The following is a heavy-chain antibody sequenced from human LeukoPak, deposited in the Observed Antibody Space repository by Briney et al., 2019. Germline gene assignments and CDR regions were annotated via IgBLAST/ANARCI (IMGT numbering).Heavy chain of an antibody. CDR2: ISAYSGNT. Sequence: ASVKVSCKASGYTFTSYGISWVRQAPGQGLEWMGWISAYSGNTNYAQKLQGRVTVTTDTSTSTAYMELRSLRSDDTAVYYCARVVLLWFGELFPDYWGQGTLVTVSS. V-gene: IGHV1-18*04. J-gene: IGHJ4*02. CDR3: ARVVLLWFGELFPDY. CDR1: GYTFTSYG. D-gene: IGHD3-10*01.